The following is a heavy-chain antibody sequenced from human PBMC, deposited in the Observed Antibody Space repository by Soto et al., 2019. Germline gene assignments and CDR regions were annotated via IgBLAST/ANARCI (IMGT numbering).Heavy chain of an antibody. J-gene: IGHJ4*02. Sequence: SETLSLTCAVYGGSFSGYYWSWIRQPPGKVLEWIGEINHSGSTNYNPSLKGRVTISVDTSKNQFSLKLSSVTAADTAVYYCARGRGSGSYYHGPFDYWGQGTLVTVSS. CDR2: INHSGST. D-gene: IGHD3-10*01. V-gene: IGHV4-34*01. CDR1: GGSFSGYY. CDR3: ARGRGSGSYYHGPFDY.